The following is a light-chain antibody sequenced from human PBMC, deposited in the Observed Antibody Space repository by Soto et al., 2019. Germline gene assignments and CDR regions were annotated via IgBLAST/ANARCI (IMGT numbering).Light chain of an antibody. CDR3: SSYAGNSNYV. Sequence: QSVLTQQPSASGSPGQSVTISCTGTSSDVGAYKFVSWYQQNPGKAPKLIIYDVTKRPTGVPDRFSGSKSGNTASLTVSGLQAEDEADYYCSSYAGNSNYVFGSGTKVTVL. CDR1: SSDVGAYKF. V-gene: IGLV2-8*01. J-gene: IGLJ1*01. CDR2: DVT.